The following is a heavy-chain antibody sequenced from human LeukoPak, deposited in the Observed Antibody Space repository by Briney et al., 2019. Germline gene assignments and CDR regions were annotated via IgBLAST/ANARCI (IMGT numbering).Heavy chain of an antibody. D-gene: IGHD3-22*01. CDR1: GGSYSGYY. CDR3: ARRTYDSSGSSRGPFGY. Sequence: SETLSLTCAVYGGSYSGYYWSWIRQPPGKGLEWLGEINYSGSAHYNPSLKSRVTLSIDTSKNQFSLRLSSVTAADTAVYYCARRTYDSSGSSRGPFGYWGQGTLVTVSS. J-gene: IGHJ4*02. V-gene: IGHV4-34*01. CDR2: INYSGSA.